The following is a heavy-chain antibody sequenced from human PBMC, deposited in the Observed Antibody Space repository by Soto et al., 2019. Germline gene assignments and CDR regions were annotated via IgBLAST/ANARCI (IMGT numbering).Heavy chain of an antibody. CDR3: ARSATGGRYRIGWYLSP. D-gene: IGHD6-19*01. Sequence: GGSLRLSCVASGISFSGYAMTWVRQAPGKGLECASAISGTGDRTFYTESVQGRFTISRDNSQKTLHLEMNARRVEDTAIYYCARSATGGRYRIGWYLSPGGQGALVNVSS. CDR1: GISFSGYA. CDR2: ISGTGDRT. V-gene: IGHV3-23*01. J-gene: IGHJ4*02.